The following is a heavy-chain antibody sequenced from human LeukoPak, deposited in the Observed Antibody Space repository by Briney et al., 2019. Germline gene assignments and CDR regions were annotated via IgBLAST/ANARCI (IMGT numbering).Heavy chain of an antibody. CDR3: ARVVYRGSYHVGESDY. CDR2: IHSGGTT. J-gene: IGHJ4*02. CDR1: GFTVSTYY. Sequence: GGSLRLSCAASGFTVSTYYMIWVRQAPGKGLEWVSVIHSGGTTHYADSVKGRFTISRDNSKNTLYLQMNSLRAEDTAVYYCARVVYRGSYHVGESDYWGQGTLVTVSS. D-gene: IGHD1-26*01. V-gene: IGHV3-53*01.